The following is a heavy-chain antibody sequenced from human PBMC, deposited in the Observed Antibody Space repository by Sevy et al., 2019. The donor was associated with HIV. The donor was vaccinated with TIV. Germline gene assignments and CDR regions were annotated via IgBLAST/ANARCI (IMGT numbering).Heavy chain of an antibody. CDR1: GYTFTYYD. J-gene: IGHJ6*02. CDR3: AGFLSTSYYYYDAMDV. D-gene: IGHD3-3*02. Sequence: SSVKVSCRASGYTFTYYDINWVRQATGQGLEWMGWMSPNSGNTGYAQKFQGRVTMTRYTSISTAYMELSSLRSEDTGVYYCAGFLSTSYYYYDAMDVWGQGTTVTVSS. CDR2: MSPNSGNT. V-gene: IGHV1-8*01.